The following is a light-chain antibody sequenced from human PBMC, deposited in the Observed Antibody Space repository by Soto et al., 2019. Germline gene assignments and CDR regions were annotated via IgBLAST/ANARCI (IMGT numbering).Light chain of an antibody. CDR2: DVS. J-gene: IGLJ1*01. Sequence: QSVLTQPASVSGSPGQSITISCPGTSSDVGGYNYVSWYQQHPGKAPKLMIYDVSNRPSGVSNRFSGSKSGNTASLTISGLQAEDEADYYCSSYTSSSTLLYVFGTGTKVTVL. CDR1: SSDVGGYNY. V-gene: IGLV2-14*01. CDR3: SSYTSSSTLLYV.